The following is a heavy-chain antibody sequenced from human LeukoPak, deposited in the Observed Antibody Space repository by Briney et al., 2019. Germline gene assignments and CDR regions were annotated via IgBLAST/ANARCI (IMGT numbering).Heavy chain of an antibody. CDR3: AVEGYCSGGSCYTNWFDP. CDR1: GFTFSSYS. J-gene: IGHJ5*02. Sequence: GGSLRLSCAASGFTFSSYSMNWVRQAPGKGLGWVSYISSSGSTKYYADSVKGRITISRDNAKNSLCLQMNSLRDEDTAVYYCAVEGYCSGGSCYTNWFDPWGQGTLVTVSS. CDR2: ISSSGSTK. V-gene: IGHV3-48*02. D-gene: IGHD2-15*01.